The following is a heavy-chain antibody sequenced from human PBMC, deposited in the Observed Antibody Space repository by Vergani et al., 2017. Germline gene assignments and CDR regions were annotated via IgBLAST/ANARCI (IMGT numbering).Heavy chain of an antibody. CDR2: TWYDGNNK. J-gene: IGHJ5*02. V-gene: IGHV3-33*01. Sequence: QVQLVESGGGVVQPGRSLRLSCAASGFTFNQYGMHWVRQAPGKGLAWVAVTWYDGNNKQYADSVKGRFTISRDNSKSTMYLQMNSLRDEDTGVYYCAGYLRVLYNRFDPWGQGTLVTVSS. D-gene: IGHD2/OR15-2a*01. CDR1: GFTFNQYG. CDR3: AGYLRVLYNRFDP.